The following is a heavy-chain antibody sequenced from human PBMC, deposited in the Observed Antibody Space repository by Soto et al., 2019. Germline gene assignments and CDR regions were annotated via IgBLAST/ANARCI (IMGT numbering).Heavy chain of an antibody. J-gene: IGHJ6*02. CDR2: IYPGDSDT. CDR3: AGLLDQLIFQDYYYGMDV. Sequence: GESLKISCKGSGYSFTSYWIGWVRQMPGKGLEWMGIIYPGDSDTRYSPSFQGQVTISADKSISTAYLQWSSLKASDTAMYYCAGLLDQLIFQDYYYGMDVWGQGTTVTVSS. D-gene: IGHD2-2*01. CDR1: GYSFTSYW. V-gene: IGHV5-51*01.